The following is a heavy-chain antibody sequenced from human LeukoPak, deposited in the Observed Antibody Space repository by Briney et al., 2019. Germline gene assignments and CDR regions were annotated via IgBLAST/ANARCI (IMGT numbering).Heavy chain of an antibody. CDR3: ARAHGSGSYWFDP. CDR1: GYTFTGYY. J-gene: IGHJ5*02. V-gene: IGHV1-2*02. CDR2: INPNSGDT. Sequence: GASVKVSCKASGYTFTGYYMHWVRQAPGQGLEWMGWINPNSGDTIHSQKFQGRITMTRDTPISTAYMELSRLRSDDTAVYYCARAHGSGSYWFDPWGQGTLVTVSS. D-gene: IGHD3-10*01.